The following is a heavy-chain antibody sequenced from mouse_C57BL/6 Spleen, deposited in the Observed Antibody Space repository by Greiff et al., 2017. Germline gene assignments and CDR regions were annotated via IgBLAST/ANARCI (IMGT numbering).Heavy chain of an antibody. V-gene: IGHV1-72*01. J-gene: IGHJ1*03. Sequence: QVQLQQSGAELVKPGASVKLSCKASGYTFTSYWMHWVKQRPGRGLEWIGRIDPNSGGTKYNEKFKSKATLTVDKPSSTAYMQLSSLTSEDSAVYYCARGYCGSSYEWYFDVWGTGTTVTVSS. D-gene: IGHD1-1*01. CDR2: IDPNSGGT. CDR1: GYTFTSYW. CDR3: ARGYCGSSYEWYFDV.